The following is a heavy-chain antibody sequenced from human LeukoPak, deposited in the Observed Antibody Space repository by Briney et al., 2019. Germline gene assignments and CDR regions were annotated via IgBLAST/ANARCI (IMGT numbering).Heavy chain of an antibody. CDR3: ARDRDDYDFWSGYYMGHDAFDI. D-gene: IGHD3-3*01. Sequence: SVKVSCKASGGTFSSYAISWVRQAPGQGLEWMGGIIPIFGTANYAQKFQGRVTITADKSTSTAYMELSSLRSEDTAVYYCARDRDDYDFWSGYYMGHDAFDIWGQGTMVTVSS. J-gene: IGHJ3*02. CDR2: IIPIFGTA. CDR1: GGTFSSYA. V-gene: IGHV1-69*06.